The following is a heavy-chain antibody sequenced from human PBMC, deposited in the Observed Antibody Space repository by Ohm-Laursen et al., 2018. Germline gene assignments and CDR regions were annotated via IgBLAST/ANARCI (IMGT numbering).Heavy chain of an antibody. D-gene: IGHD6-19*01. CDR2: IYSGGTT. CDR1: GFIVSSNY. V-gene: IGHV3-53*01. CDR3: ARAKGSGWPFDY. J-gene: IGHJ4*02. Sequence: SLRLSCAASGFIVSSNYMSWVRQAPGKGLEWVSVIYSGGTTYYADSVKGRFTISRDNSKNTLYLQMNSLRAEDTAVYYCARAKGSGWPFDYWGQGTLVTASS.